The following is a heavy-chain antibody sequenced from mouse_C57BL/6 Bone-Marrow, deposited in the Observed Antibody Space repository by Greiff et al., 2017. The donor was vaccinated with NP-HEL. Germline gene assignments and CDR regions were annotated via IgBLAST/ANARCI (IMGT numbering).Heavy chain of an antibody. CDR3: ARDQGYYYGSSFHWYFDV. Sequence: EVKLVESEGGLVQPGSSMKLSCTASGFTFSDYYMAWVRQVPEKGLEWVANINYDGSSTYYLDSLKSRFIISRDNAKNILYLQMSSLKSEDTATYYCARDQGYYYGSSFHWYFDVWGTGTTVTVSS. J-gene: IGHJ1*03. CDR1: GFTFSDYY. D-gene: IGHD1-1*01. V-gene: IGHV5-16*01. CDR2: INYDGSST.